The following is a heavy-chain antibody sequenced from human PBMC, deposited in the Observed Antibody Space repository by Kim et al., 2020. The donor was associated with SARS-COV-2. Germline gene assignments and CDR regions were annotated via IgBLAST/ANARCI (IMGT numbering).Heavy chain of an antibody. V-gene: IGHV3-7*01. CDR3: ARDAVGTSPLDY. CDR1: GFTLSTCW. CDR2: INEVGSEK. J-gene: IGHJ4*02. D-gene: IGHD3-10*01. Sequence: GGSLRLSCVASGFTLSTCWLRWVRQAPVKGLEWLATINEVGSEKYYVDSVNGRFTISRYNTKNSLFLQMNSLGAEDTAVYYCARDAVGTSPLDYWGQGTLVTVSS.